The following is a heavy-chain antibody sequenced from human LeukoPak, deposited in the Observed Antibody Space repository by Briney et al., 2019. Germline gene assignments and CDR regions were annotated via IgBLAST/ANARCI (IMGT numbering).Heavy chain of an antibody. Sequence: SVKVSCKASGGTFSSYAISWVRQAPGQGLEWMGGIIPIFGTANYAQKFQGRVTMTRDMSTSTVYMELSSLKSEDTAVYYCARALAAAAGRRAGMMGDWGQGTLVTVSS. CDR1: GGTFSSYA. V-gene: IGHV1-69*05. CDR2: IIPIFGTA. J-gene: IGHJ4*02. CDR3: ARALAAAAGRRAGMMGD. D-gene: IGHD6-13*01.